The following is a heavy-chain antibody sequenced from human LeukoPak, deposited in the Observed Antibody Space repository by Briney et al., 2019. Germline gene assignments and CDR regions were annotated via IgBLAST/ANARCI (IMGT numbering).Heavy chain of an antibody. V-gene: IGHV1-2*02. Sequence: GASVKVSFTASGYTFTGYFMHWVRQAPGQGLEWMGWINPNSGGTSYLQNFQGRVTMTRDTSISTAYMDLSRLRSDDTAVYFCARGRPGEYLDYWRRATLVTVSS. J-gene: IGHJ4*02. CDR1: GYTFTGYF. CDR3: ARGRPGEYLDY. D-gene: IGHD3-10*01. CDR2: INPNSGGT.